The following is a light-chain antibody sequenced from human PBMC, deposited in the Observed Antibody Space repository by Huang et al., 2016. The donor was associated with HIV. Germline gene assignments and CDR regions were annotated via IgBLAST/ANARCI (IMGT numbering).Light chain of an antibody. CDR2: ATS. CDR1: QSINTV. CDR3: QQSYSTLWT. J-gene: IGKJ1*01. V-gene: IGKV1-39*01. Sequence: DIQMTQSPSSLSASVGDRVTITCRASQSINTVLNWYQQKPGKAPMLLIYATSTLQSEVPSRFSGSGSGTDFTLTISSLQPEDSATYYCQQSYSTLWTFGQGTKVEIK.